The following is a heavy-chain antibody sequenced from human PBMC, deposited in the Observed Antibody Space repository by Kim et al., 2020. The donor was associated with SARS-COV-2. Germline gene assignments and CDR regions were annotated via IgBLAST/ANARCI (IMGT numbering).Heavy chain of an antibody. CDR1: GGSISSYY. CDR2: IYYSGST. CDR3: ARDRGATYYYDSSGYYGSLGDAFDI. Sequence: SETLSLTCTVSGGSISSYYWSWIRQPPGKGLECIGYIYYSGSTNYNPSLKSRVTISVDTSKNQFSLKLSSVTAADTAVYYCARDRGATYYYDSSGYYGSLGDAFDIWGQGTMVTVSS. V-gene: IGHV4-59*13. J-gene: IGHJ3*02. D-gene: IGHD3-22*01.